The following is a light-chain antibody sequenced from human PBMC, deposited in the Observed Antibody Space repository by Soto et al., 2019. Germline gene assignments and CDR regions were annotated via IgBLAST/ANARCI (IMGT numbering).Light chain of an antibody. J-gene: IGKJ1*01. CDR2: RAS. V-gene: IGKV1-5*03. Sequence: DIQMTQSPSTLSASVGDRVTITCRASQSVSSWLAWYQQKPGKAPNLLIYRASNLESGVPSRFSGSGSGTEFTLPISSLQPDDFATYYCQQYNSYSVTFGQGTKVEIK. CDR3: QQYNSYSVT. CDR1: QSVSSW.